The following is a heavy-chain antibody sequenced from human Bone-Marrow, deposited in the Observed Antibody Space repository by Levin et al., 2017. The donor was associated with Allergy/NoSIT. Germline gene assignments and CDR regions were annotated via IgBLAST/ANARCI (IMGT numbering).Heavy chain of an antibody. D-gene: IGHD5-18*01. CDR3: AKSDTAYSYYYAMDV. CDR2: ITYEANNE. Sequence: RPGGSLRLSCAASGFSFSDYGMHWVRQAPGKGLEWVSVITYEANNEYYADSVKGRFTISRDNSKNTLYLQMNSLRAEDTAVYYCAKSDTAYSYYYAMDVWGQGTTVIVSS. J-gene: IGHJ6*02. CDR1: GFSFSDYG. V-gene: IGHV3-30*18.